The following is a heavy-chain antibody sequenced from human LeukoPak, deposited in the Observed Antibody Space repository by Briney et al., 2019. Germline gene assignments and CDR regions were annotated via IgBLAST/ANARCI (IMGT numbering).Heavy chain of an antibody. D-gene: IGHD3-10*01. CDR2: IYYTGST. V-gene: IGHV4-59*01. CDR1: GGSISSYY. CDR3: ARHYDSGTYPLDY. J-gene: IGHJ4*02. Sequence: SETLSLTCTVSGGSISSYYWSCIRQPPGKGLEWIGNIYYTGSTIYNPSLKSRVTISVDTSKNQFSLKLSSVTAADTAVYYCARHYDSGTYPLDYWGQGTLVTVSS.